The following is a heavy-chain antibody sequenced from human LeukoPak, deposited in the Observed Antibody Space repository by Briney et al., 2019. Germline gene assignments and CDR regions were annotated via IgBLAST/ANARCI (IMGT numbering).Heavy chain of an antibody. CDR2: INHSGST. D-gene: IGHD5-12*01. Sequence: SETLSLTCAVYGGSFSGYFWSWIRQPPGKGLEWIGEINHSGSTNHNPSLKSRVTMSVDTSKNQFSLKLTSVTAADTAVYYCARVARRGYTYGYPDYWGQGTLSPSPQ. CDR3: ARVARRGYTYGYPDY. J-gene: IGHJ4*02. V-gene: IGHV4-34*01. CDR1: GGSFSGYF.